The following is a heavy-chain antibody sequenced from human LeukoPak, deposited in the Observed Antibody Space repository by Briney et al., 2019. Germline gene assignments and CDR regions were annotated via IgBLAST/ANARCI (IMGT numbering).Heavy chain of an antibody. CDR1: GFTLSLYW. Sequence: PGGSLRVSCAASGFTLSLYWMTWVRQAPGKALEWVANIKQDGSAKYYVDSVKGRFTISRDNAKNSLYLQMNSLRAEDTAVYYCARRVYYDFWSGYYYFDYWGQGTLVTVSS. V-gene: IGHV3-7*01. CDR2: IKQDGSAK. CDR3: ARRVYYDFWSGYYYFDY. J-gene: IGHJ4*02. D-gene: IGHD3-3*01.